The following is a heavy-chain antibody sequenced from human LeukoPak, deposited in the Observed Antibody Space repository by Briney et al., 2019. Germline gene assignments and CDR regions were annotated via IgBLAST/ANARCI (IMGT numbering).Heavy chain of an antibody. CDR1: GFTFDDYG. CDR3: AKDQYRAEADPPN. CDR2: ISGSGGST. D-gene: IGHD6-6*01. V-gene: IGHV3-23*01. J-gene: IGHJ4*02. Sequence: GGSLRLSCAASGFTFDDYGMSWVRQAPGKGLEWVSAISGSGGSTYYADSVKGRFTIFRDNSKNTLYLQMNSLRAEDTAVYYCAKDQYRAEADPPNWGQGTLVTVSS.